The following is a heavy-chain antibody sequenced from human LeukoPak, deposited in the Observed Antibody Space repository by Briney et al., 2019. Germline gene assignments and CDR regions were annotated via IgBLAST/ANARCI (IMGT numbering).Heavy chain of an antibody. V-gene: IGHV4-39*07. D-gene: IGHD5-12*01. CDR2: MYHSWRT. J-gene: IGHJ3*02. CDR1: GGSISSRSYF. Sequence: SETLSLTCTVSGGSISSRSYFWAWIPQPPGKGLEWIVSMYHSWRTHYTPSLTSRVTISVDTSKNQFSLKLTSVTAADTAMYFCVREGPLMPYGYTSGDSFDIWGQGTMVTVSS. CDR3: VREGPLMPYGYTSGDSFDI.